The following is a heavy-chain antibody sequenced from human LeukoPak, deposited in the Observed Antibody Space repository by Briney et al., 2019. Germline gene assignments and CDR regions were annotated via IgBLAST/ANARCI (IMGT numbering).Heavy chain of an antibody. CDR1: GGSISSSSYY. D-gene: IGHD3-22*01. J-gene: IGHJ6*02. CDR2: IYYSGST. Sequence: PSETLSLTCTVSGGSISSSSYYWGWIRQPPGKGLEWIGSIYYSGSTYYNPSLKSRVTISVDTSKNQFSLKLSSVTAADTAVYYCARENYYDSSGYSEGMDVWGQGTTVTVS. V-gene: IGHV4-39*02. CDR3: ARENYYDSSGYSEGMDV.